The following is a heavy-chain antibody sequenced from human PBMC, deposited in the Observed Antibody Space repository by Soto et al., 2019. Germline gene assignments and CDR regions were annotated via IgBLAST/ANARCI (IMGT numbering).Heavy chain of an antibody. CDR3: AKDTVPVATPWFDP. CDR1: GFTFKDYA. V-gene: IGHV3-23*01. Sequence: GSLRLSCAAAGFTFKDYAMRWVRQTQGKGLEWVLGITASGTITYYAYSVKGRFTISRDNSKNTLYLQMNSLRAEDTAVYYCAKDTVPVATPWFDPWGQGTLVTVSS. D-gene: IGHD2-2*01. CDR2: ITASGTIT. J-gene: IGHJ5*02.